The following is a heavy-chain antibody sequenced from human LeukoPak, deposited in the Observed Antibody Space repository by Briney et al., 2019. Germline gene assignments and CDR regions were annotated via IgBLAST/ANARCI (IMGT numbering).Heavy chain of an antibody. J-gene: IGHJ6*02. Sequence: GGSLRLSCAASGFTVSSNSMSWVRQAPGEGLEWVSIIYSGGSTYNADSVKGRFTISRDNAKNTLFLQMNSLRAEDTAVYYCARGRYYAMDVWGQGTTVTVSS. CDR1: GFTVSSNS. CDR2: IYSGGST. V-gene: IGHV3-66*01. CDR3: ARGRYYAMDV.